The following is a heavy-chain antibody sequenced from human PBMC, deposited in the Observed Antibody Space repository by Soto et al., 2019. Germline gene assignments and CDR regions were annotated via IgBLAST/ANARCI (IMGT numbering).Heavy chain of an antibody. J-gene: IGHJ5*02. CDR2: IYYSGST. D-gene: IGHD5-12*01. Sequence: SETLSLSCTVSGGSVSSGSYYWSWIRQPPGKGLEWIGYIYYSGSTNYNPSLKSRVTISVDTSKNQFSLKLSSVTAADTAVYYRARDFEDGYNHANWFDPWGQGTLVTVSS. V-gene: IGHV4-61*01. CDR3: ARDFEDGYNHANWFDP. CDR1: GGSVSSGSYY.